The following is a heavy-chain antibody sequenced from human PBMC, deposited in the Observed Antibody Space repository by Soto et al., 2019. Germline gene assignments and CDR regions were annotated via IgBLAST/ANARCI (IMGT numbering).Heavy chain of an antibody. J-gene: IGHJ6*03. Sequence: GGPLRLSCAASGFTFSSYWMHWVRQAPGKGLVWVSRINSDGSSTSYADSVKGRFTISRDNAKNTLYLQMNSLRAEDTAVYYCARQALSGDYPRRYYYYYYYMDVWGKGTTVTVSS. CDR2: INSDGSST. CDR1: GFTFSSYW. V-gene: IGHV3-74*01. CDR3: ARQALSGDYPRRYYYYYYYMDV. D-gene: IGHD4-17*01.